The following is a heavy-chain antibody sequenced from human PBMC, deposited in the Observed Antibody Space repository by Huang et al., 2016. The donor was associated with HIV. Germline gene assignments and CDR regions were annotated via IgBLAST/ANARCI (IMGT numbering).Heavy chain of an antibody. V-gene: IGHV3-7*01. Sequence: VESGGRSVQPGGSIKLSCVGSTFTFGAYWMSWVRQPPGKGLEWVANIKQDESEKYYVDSVKGRFNMSRDNARKVLFLEMDNLRVEDTAMYFCATKTAGMDIWGQGTTVTVSS. J-gene: IGHJ6*02. CDR2: IKQDESEK. CDR3: ATKTAGMDI. CDR1: TFTFGAYW. D-gene: IGHD1-7*01.